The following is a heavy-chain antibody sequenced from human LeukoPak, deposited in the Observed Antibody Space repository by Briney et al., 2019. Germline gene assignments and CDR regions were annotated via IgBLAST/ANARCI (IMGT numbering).Heavy chain of an antibody. D-gene: IGHD1-7*01. V-gene: IGHV4-30-2*01. CDR1: GGSISSGGYY. Sequence: SQTLSLTCTVSGGSISSGGYYWSWIRQPPGKGLEWIGYIYHSGSTYYNPSLKSRVTISVDRSKNQFSLKLSSVTAADTAVYYCAREINWNYYWGQGTLVTVSS. J-gene: IGHJ4*02. CDR3: AREINWNYY. CDR2: IYHSGST.